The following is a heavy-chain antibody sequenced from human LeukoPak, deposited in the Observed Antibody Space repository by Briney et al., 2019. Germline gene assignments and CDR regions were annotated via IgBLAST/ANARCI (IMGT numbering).Heavy chain of an antibody. CDR2: MNPNSGNT. Sequence: ASVKVSCKASGYTFTSYDINWVRQATGQGLEWMGWMNPNSGNTGYAQKFQGRVTITRNASMSTAYMELSSLRSEDTAVYYCARDLGYYDSIPIVDYWGQGTLVTVSS. D-gene: IGHD3-22*01. J-gene: IGHJ4*02. V-gene: IGHV1-8*03. CDR3: ARDLGYYDSIPIVDY. CDR1: GYTFTSYD.